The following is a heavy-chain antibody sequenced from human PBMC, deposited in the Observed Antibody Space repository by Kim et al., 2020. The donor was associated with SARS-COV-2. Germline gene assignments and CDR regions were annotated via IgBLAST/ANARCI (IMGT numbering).Heavy chain of an antibody. Sequence: ASVKVSCKASGYTFTSYAMNWVRQAPGQGLEWMGWINTNTGNPTYAQGFTGRFVFSLDTSVSTAYLQISSLKAEDTAVYYCARPTMVRGAPYYYYYGMDVWGQGTTVTVSS. CDR2: INTNTGNP. CDR1: GYTFTSYA. J-gene: IGHJ6*02. CDR3: ARPTMVRGAPYYYYYGMDV. V-gene: IGHV7-4-1*02. D-gene: IGHD3-10*01.